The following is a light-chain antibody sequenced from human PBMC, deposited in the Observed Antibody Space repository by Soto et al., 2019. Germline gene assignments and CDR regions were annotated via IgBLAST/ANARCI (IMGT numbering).Light chain of an antibody. Sequence: DIQITQSPSSMYASVGARVTLTCRASQSISSYLNWYQQKPGKAPKVLIYAASSLQSGVPSRFSGSGSETDFTLTISSLQPEDFATYSCQQSNSITWTFGQGTKVDIK. J-gene: IGKJ1*01. CDR2: AAS. CDR1: QSISSY. V-gene: IGKV1-39*01. CDR3: QQSNSITWT.